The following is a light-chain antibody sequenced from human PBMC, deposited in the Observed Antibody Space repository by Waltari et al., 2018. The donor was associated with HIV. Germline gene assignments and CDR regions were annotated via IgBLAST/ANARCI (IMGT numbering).Light chain of an antibody. CDR2: GNY. J-gene: IGLJ3*02. Sequence: QSVVTQPPSVSGTPGQTVTISCSGSTSNIGIKTVNWYQHLPGMAPKRLIYGNYQRPSGVPDRVSASKSGTSASLAISGLQSEDEADYYCASWDASLNGWVFGGGTKLTVL. V-gene: IGLV1-44*01. CDR3: ASWDASLNGWV. CDR1: TSNIGIKT.